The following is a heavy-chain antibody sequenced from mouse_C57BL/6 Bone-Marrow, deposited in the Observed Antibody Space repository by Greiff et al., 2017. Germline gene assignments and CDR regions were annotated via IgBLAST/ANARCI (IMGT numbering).Heavy chain of an antibody. CDR2: INPSSGYT. V-gene: IGHV1-7*01. D-gene: IGHD1-1*01. CDR1: GYTFTSYW. Sequence: VQLQQSGAELAKPGASVKLSCKASGYTFTSYWMHWVKQRPGQGLEWIGHINPSSGYTKYNQKFKDKATLTADKSSSTAYMQRSSLPYEDSEVSYSAREIRAAFDYWGQGTTLTVSS. J-gene: IGHJ2*01. CDR3: AREIRAAFDY.